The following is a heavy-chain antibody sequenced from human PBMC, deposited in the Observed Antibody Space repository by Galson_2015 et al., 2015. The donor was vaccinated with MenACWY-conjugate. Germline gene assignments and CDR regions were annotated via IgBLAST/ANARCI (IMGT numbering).Heavy chain of an antibody. V-gene: IGHV3-53*01. CDR3: ARDSRATTVWGLNKRKTIDYYYGMDV. CDR1: GFTVSSSY. J-gene: IGHJ6*02. Sequence: SLRLSCAVSGFTVSSSYTTWVRQAPGKGLEWVSVIYSDGSTYNADSVKGRFTISRDNSKNTVFLQMTSLRAEDTAMYYCARDSRATTVWGLNKRKTIDYYYGMDVWGQGTTVIVSS. D-gene: IGHD3-10*01. CDR2: IYSDGST.